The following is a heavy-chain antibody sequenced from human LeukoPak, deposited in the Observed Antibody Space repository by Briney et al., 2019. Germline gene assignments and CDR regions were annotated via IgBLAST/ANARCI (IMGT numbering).Heavy chain of an antibody. J-gene: IGHJ4*02. CDR3: ARHSARGYNYIDF. CDR2: IHATGST. D-gene: IGHD5-24*01. CDR1: GGSVKTYY. Sequence: SETLSLTCAVSGGSVKTYYWSWIRQSPERGLQWIGFIHATGSTNTFPSLKSRVTISLATSTNQFSLRLKSVTAADTAVYYCARHSARGYNYIDFWGRGTLVTVSS. V-gene: IGHV4-4*08.